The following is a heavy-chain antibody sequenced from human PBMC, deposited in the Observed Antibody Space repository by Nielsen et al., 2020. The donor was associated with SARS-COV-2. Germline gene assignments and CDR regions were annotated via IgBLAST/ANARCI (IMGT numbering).Heavy chain of an antibody. V-gene: IGHV3-23*01. CDR3: AKGLHIVVVTASDY. J-gene: IGHJ4*02. D-gene: IGHD2-21*02. Sequence: GGSLRLSCAASGFTFSSYAMSWVRQAPGKGLEWVSAISGSGGSTYYADSVKGRFTISRDNSKNTLYLQMNSLRAEDTAVYYCAKGLHIVVVTASDYWGQGTLVTVSS. CDR2: ISGSGGST. CDR1: GFTFSSYA.